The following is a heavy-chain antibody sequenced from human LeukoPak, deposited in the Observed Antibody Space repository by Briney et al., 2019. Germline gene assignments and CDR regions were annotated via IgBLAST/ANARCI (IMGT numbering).Heavy chain of an antibody. CDR3: ARDSGLATTVVMETLFFGY. Sequence: PGGSLRLSCAASGFTFSSYAMHWVRQAPGKGLEWVAVISYDGSNKYYADSVKGRFTISRDNSKNTLYLQMNSLRAEDTAVYYCARDSGLATTVVMETLFFGYWGQGTLVTVSS. J-gene: IGHJ4*02. CDR1: GFTFSSYA. CDR2: ISYDGSNK. D-gene: IGHD4-23*01. V-gene: IGHV3-30*04.